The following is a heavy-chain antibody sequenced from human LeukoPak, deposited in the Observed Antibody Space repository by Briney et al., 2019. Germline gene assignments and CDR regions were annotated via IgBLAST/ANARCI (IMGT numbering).Heavy chain of an antibody. D-gene: IGHD2-21*02. CDR2: IYYSGDT. Sequence: SETLSLTCSVSGGSLSRYYWNWIRQPPGKGLEVIGYIYYSGDTKYNPSLKSRVSFSIDTSKNQLSLKLTSVTAADTAVYYCARGAVTAFDGFHIWGQGTMVTVS. V-gene: IGHV4-59*01. CDR3: ARGAVTAFDGFHI. CDR1: GGSLSRYY. J-gene: IGHJ3*02.